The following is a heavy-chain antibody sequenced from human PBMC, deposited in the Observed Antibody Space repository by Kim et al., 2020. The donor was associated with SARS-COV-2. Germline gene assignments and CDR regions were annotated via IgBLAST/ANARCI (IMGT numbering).Heavy chain of an antibody. CDR2: IRNKGNSYTT. CDR3: ARGRGRGYPNFDY. Sequence: GGSLRLSCAASGFTFSDHYMDWVRQAPGKGLEWVGRIRNKGNSYTTEYAASVKGRFTISRDDSQNSLYLQMISLKTEDTAVYYCARGRGRGYPNFDYWGQGTLVTVSS. V-gene: IGHV3-72*01. CDR1: GFTFSDHY. J-gene: IGHJ4*02. D-gene: IGHD1-1*01.